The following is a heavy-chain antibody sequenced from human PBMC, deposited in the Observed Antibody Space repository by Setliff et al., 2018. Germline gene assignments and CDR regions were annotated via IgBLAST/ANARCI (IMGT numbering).Heavy chain of an antibody. Sequence: GGSLRLSCAASGFTFRGYWMSWVRQAPGKGLEWVANIKKDGSIKYYLDSVRGRFTISRDNAENSLTLQMNSLRVEDTAVYYCSRDLQGSGDYVVDYWGQGTLVTVSS. CDR3: SRDLQGSGDYVVDY. V-gene: IGHV3-7*01. CDR2: IKKDGSIK. J-gene: IGHJ4*02. CDR1: GFTFRGYW. D-gene: IGHD4-17*01.